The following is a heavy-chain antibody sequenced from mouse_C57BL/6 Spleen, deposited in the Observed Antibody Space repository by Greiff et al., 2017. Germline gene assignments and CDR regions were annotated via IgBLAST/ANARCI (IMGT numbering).Heavy chain of an antibody. CDR1: GYTFTSYW. V-gene: IGHV1-69*01. Sequence: QVQLQQPGAELVMPGASVKLSCKASGYTFTSYWMHWVKQRPGQGLEWIGELDPSDSYTNYNQKFKGKSTLTVDKSSSTAYMQLSSLTSEDSAVYYCARRGTTVGDGAMDYWGQGTSVTVSS. D-gene: IGHD1-1*01. CDR3: ARRGTTVGDGAMDY. CDR2: LDPSDSYT. J-gene: IGHJ4*01.